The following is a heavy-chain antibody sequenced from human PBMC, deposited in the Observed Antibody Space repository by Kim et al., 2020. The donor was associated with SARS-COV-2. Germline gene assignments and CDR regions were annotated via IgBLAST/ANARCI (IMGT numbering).Heavy chain of an antibody. V-gene: IGHV3-30*07. Sequence: YAASVKGHFVISRDNSKNTLYLQMDSLRADDTAVYYCARRRGDSYGDFDYWGQGTLVTVSS. J-gene: IGHJ4*02. D-gene: IGHD5-18*01. CDR3: ARRRGDSYGDFDY.